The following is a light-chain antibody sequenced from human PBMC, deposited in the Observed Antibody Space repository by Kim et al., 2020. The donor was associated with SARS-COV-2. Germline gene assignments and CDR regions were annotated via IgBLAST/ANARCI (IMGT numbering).Light chain of an antibody. CDR2: GAS. CDR3: QQFGGSPPIT. V-gene: IGKV3-20*01. J-gene: IGKJ5*01. Sequence: PAETATFSCRASESVDSSTFAWYQQKPGQAPRLLIFGASTRATGIPDRISGSGSGTDFTPTISRLEPEDFAVYYCQQFGGSPPITFGQGTRLEIK. CDR1: ESVDSST.